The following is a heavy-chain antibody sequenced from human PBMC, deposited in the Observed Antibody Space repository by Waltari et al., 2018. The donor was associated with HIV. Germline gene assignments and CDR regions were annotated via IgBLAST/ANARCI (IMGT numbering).Heavy chain of an antibody. J-gene: IGHJ3*02. CDR2: IYYSGST. D-gene: IGHD6-19*01. Sequence: QLQLQESGPGLVKPSETLSLTCTVSGGSISSYYWSWLRQPPGKGLEWIGYIYYSGSTNYNPSLKSRVTISVDTSKNQFSLKLSSVTAADTAVYYCARGRVVHHAFDIWGQGTMVTVSS. CDR1: GGSISSYY. CDR3: ARGRVVHHAFDI. V-gene: IGHV4-59*01.